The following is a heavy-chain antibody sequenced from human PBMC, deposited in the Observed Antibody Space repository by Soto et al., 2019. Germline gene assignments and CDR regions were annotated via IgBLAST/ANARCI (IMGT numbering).Heavy chain of an antibody. CDR1: GFSLSTSGVG. J-gene: IGHJ4*02. CDR3: VHRPGGAAAYPLFDY. Sequence: QITLKESGPTLVKPTQTLTLTCTFSGFSLSTSGVGVGWIRQPPGKALEWLGFIYWDDDKRYRPSLKSRVTITQATSKNQVVLTMTNMNPVDTATYYCVHRPGGAAAYPLFDYWGQGILVTVSS. CDR2: IYWDDDK. V-gene: IGHV2-5*02. D-gene: IGHD6-13*01.